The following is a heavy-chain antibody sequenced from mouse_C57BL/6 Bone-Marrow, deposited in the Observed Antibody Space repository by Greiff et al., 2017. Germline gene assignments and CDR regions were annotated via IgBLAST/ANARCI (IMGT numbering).Heavy chain of an antibody. D-gene: IGHD1-1*01. V-gene: IGHV1-59*01. J-gene: IGHJ3*01. Sequence: QVQLQQPGAELVRPGTSVKLSCKASGYTFTSYWMHWVKQRPGQGLEWIGVIDPSDSYTNFNQKFKGKATLTVDTSASTAYVQLSSLTSEDSAVYSCARTGLLRGWFAYWGQGTLVTVSA. CDR1: GYTFTSYW. CDR3: ARTGLLRGWFAY. CDR2: IDPSDSYT.